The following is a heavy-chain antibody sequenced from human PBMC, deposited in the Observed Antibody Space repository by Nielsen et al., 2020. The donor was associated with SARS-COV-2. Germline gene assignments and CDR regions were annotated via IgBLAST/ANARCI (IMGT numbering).Heavy chain of an antibody. CDR3: ARVVRKITFGGVIAHFDY. J-gene: IGHJ4*02. CDR1: GGTFSSYA. V-gene: IGHV1-69*13. Sequence: SVKVSCKASGGTFSSYAISWVRQAPGQGLEWMGGIIPIFGTANYAQKFQGRVTITADESTSTAYMELSSLRSEDTAVYYCARVVRKITFGGVIAHFDYWGQGTLVTVSS. D-gene: IGHD3-16*02. CDR2: IIPIFGTA.